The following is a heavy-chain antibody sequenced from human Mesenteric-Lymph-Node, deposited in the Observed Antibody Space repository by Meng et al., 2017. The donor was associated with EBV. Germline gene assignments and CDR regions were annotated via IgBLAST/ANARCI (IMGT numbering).Heavy chain of an antibody. J-gene: IGHJ4*02. CDR1: GGSFSGYY. D-gene: IGHD2/OR15-2a*01. CDR3: ARGFLSFVRVFDY. V-gene: IGHV4-34*01. Sequence: QVRLPQLGAGLLKPSETLSLTCAVYGGSFSGYYWSWICQPPGKGLEWIGEINHSGSTNYNPSLKSRVTISVDTSKNQFSLKLSSVTAADTAVYYCARGFLSFVRVFDYWGQGTLVTVSS. CDR2: INHSGST.